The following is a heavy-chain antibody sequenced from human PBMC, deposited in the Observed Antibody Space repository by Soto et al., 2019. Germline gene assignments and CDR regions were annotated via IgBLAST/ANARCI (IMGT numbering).Heavy chain of an antibody. V-gene: IGHV1-8*01. CDR3: ARGSRGSRWQTD. CDR1: GYTFTSHD. CDR2: MNPNSGNT. Sequence: QVQLVQSGAEVKEPGASVKVSCKASGYTFTSHDINWVRQATGQGPEWMGWMNPNSGNTGYAQKFQGRVTMTRETTISTAFMELRSLRSEDTAVYYCARGSRGSRWQTDWGQGTLVTVSS. D-gene: IGHD4-17*01. J-gene: IGHJ4*02.